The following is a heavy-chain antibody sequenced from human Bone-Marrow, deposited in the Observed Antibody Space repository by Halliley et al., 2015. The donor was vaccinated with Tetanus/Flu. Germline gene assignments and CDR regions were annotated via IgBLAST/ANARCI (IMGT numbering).Heavy chain of an antibody. Sequence: LEWVAKIWYYGNNKYYSDSVKGRFAISKDNSKNTLYLQMNSLRAEDTAVYYCARDRMGYFDYWGQGTLVTVSS. J-gene: IGHJ4*02. CDR3: ARDRMGYFDY. V-gene: IGHV3-33*01. CDR2: IWYYGNNK. D-gene: IGHD2-8*01.